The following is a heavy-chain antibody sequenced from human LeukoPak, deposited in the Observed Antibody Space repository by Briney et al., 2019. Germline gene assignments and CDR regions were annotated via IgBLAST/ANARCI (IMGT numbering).Heavy chain of an antibody. CDR1: GYTFTSYG. V-gene: IGHV1-18*01. D-gene: IGHD3-3*01. CDR2: ISAYNGNT. J-gene: IGHJ6*03. CDR3: ARERGYDFWSGYYPYYYYYMDV. Sequence: ASVKVSCKASGYTFTSYGISWVRQAPGQGLEWMGWISAYNGNTNYAQKLQGRVTMTTDTSTSTAYMELRSLRSDDTAVYYCARERGYDFWSGYYPYYYYYMDVWGKGTTVTVS.